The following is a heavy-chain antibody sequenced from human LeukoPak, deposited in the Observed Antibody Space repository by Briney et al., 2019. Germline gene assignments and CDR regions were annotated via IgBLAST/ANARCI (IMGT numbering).Heavy chain of an antibody. CDR3: AKDYSGIAVAGQRLDY. Sequence: GGSLRLSCAASGFTFSSYGMHWVRQAPGKGLEWVAFIRYDGSNKYYADSVKGRFTISRDNSKNTLYLQMNSLRAEDTAVYCCAKDYSGIAVAGQRLDYWGQGTLVTVSS. CDR2: IRYDGSNK. J-gene: IGHJ4*02. V-gene: IGHV3-30*02. D-gene: IGHD6-19*01. CDR1: GFTFSSYG.